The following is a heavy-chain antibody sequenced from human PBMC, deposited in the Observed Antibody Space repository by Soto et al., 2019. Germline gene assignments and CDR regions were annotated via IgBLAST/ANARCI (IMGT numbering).Heavy chain of an antibody. CDR3: ARGIRVYYYDSSGSPNYGMDV. CDR2: IIPIFGTA. D-gene: IGHD3-22*01. Sequence: SVKVSCKASGGTFSSYAISWVRQAPGQGLEWMGGIIPIFGTANYAQKFQGRVTITADESTSTAYMELSSLRSEDTAVYYCARGIRVYYYDSSGSPNYGMDVWGQGTTVTVS. CDR1: GGTFSSYA. J-gene: IGHJ6*02. V-gene: IGHV1-69*13.